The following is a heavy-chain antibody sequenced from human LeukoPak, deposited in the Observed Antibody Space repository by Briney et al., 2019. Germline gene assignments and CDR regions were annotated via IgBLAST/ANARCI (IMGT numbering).Heavy chain of an antibody. CDR1: GGSISSYY. CDR2: IYYSGST. J-gene: IGHJ5*02. D-gene: IGHD2-2*01. V-gene: IGHV4-59*12. Sequence: SETLSLTCTVSGGSISSYYWSWIRQPPGKGLEWIGYIYYSGSTNYNPSLKSRVTISVDTSKNQFSLKLSSVTAADTAVYYCARRPEIVVVPAASNWFDPWGQGTLVTVSS. CDR3: ARRPEIVVVPAASNWFDP.